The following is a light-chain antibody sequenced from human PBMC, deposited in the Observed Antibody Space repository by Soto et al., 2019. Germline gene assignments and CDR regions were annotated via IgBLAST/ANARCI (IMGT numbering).Light chain of an antibody. Sequence: DIRMTQSPSSLSASVGDRVTITCRASQSISSNLNWYQHKPGKAPKLLIYAASSLQSGVPSRFSGSGSGTDFTLTISSLQPEDCAVYYCQQSFSTPLPFGQGTKLEIK. CDR3: QQSFSTPLP. CDR2: AAS. J-gene: IGKJ2*01. V-gene: IGKV1-39*01. CDR1: QSISSN.